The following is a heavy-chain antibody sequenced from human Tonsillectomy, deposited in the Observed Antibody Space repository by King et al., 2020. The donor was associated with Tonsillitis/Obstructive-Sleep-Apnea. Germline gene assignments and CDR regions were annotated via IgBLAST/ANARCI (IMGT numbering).Heavy chain of an antibody. V-gene: IGHV4-61*01. CDR3: AGGKGVTIRPGGDFDY. Sequence: QVQLQESGPGLVKPSETLSLTCTVSGGSVRSGIHYWNWIRQPPGKGLEWIGYIYYSGSTKYNTSLKSRVTISVDTSKTQFSLRLSSVTAADTAVYYCAGGKGVTIRPGGDFDYWGQGTLITVSS. CDR2: IYYSGST. CDR1: GGSVRSGIHY. D-gene: IGHD3-3*01. J-gene: IGHJ4*02.